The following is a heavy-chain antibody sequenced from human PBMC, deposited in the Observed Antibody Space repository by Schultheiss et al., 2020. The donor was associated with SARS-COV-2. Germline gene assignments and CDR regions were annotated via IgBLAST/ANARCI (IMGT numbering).Heavy chain of an antibody. Sequence: SQTLSLTCAISGDSVSSNSAAWNWIRQSPSRGLEWLGRTYYRSKWYNDYAVSVKSRITINPDTSKNQFSLQLNSVTPEDTAVYYCARGPPSRLGNWFDPWGQGALVNVSS. D-gene: IGHD3-10*01. J-gene: IGHJ5*02. CDR1: GDSVSSNSAA. CDR2: TYYRSKWYN. V-gene: IGHV6-1*01. CDR3: ARGPPSRLGNWFDP.